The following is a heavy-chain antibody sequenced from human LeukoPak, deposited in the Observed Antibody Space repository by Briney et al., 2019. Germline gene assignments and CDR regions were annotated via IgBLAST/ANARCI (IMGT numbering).Heavy chain of an antibody. Sequence: EASVKVSCKASGYTFTSYDINWVRQATGQGLEWMGWMNPNSGNTGYAQKFQGRVTITTDESTSTAYMELSSLRSEDTAVYYCARAVGSHYYDSSGYLDYWGQGTLVTVSS. CDR2: MNPNSGNT. D-gene: IGHD3-22*01. J-gene: IGHJ4*02. V-gene: IGHV1-8*01. CDR1: GYTFTSYD. CDR3: ARAVGSHYYDSSGYLDY.